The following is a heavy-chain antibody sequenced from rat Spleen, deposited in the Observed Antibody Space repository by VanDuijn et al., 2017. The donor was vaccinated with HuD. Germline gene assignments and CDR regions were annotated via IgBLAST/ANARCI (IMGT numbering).Heavy chain of an antibody. CDR3: AREEFGVRD. CDR1: GFNFNDHW. D-gene: IGHD4-3*01. J-gene: IGHJ2*01. V-gene: IGHV4-2*01. Sequence: EVQLVESGGGLVQPGRSLKLSCAASGFNFNDHWMGWVRQAPGKGLEWIGEINKDSRIIKYTPPLKDKFTISSDNAQNTLYLQMSKLGSEDTAIYYCAREEFGVRDWGQGVMVTVSS. CDR2: INKDSRII.